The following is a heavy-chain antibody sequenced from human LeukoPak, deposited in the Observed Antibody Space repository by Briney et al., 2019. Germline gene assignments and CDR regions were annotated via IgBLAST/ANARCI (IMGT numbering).Heavy chain of an antibody. J-gene: IGHJ4*02. D-gene: IGHD1-1*01. V-gene: IGHV3-7*01. CDR2: INQVGSQT. Sequence: GGSLRLSCAASGFTFSNYWMSWVRQTPGEGLEYLANINQVGSQTYYMNSVKGRFTISRDNAKNSLYLQMNSLRAEDTAVYYCATNSGKRFDYWGQGTLVTVSS. CDR1: GFTFSNYW. CDR3: ATNSGKRFDY.